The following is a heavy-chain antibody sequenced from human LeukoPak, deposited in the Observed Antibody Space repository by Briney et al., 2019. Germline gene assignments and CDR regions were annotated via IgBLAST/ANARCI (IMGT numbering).Heavy chain of an antibody. CDR2: ISYDGSDK. Sequence: GGSLRLSCAASGFTFSDYGMHWVRQAPGKGLEWAASISYDGSDKDYADSVKGRFTISRDNSKKTLFLQMNSLRAEDTAVYYCAKDLMITFGGVIVHDAFDIWGQGTMVTVSS. CDR1: GFTFSDYG. CDR3: AKDLMITFGGVIVHDAFDI. V-gene: IGHV3-30*18. D-gene: IGHD3-16*02. J-gene: IGHJ3*02.